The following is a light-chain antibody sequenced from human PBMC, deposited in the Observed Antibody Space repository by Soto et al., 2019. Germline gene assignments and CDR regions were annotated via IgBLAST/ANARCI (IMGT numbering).Light chain of an antibody. CDR3: SSYTTSVTYV. CDR1: SSDVGAYNS. Sequence: QSVLTQPASVSGSPGQSITISCTGTSSDVGAYNSVSWYQQHPGEAPKLIIYDVSTRPSGISDRFSGSKSGNTASLTISGLQAEDESDYYCSSYTTSVTYVFGTGTKVTVL. V-gene: IGLV2-14*01. CDR2: DVS. J-gene: IGLJ1*01.